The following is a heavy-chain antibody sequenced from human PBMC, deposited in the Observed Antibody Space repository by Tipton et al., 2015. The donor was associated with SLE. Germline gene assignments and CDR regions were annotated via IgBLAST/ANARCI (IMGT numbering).Heavy chain of an antibody. CDR1: GGSFSGYY. D-gene: IGHD4-17*01. V-gene: IGHV4-34*01. CDR3: AREIKATVTSFDY. Sequence: TLSLTCAVYGGSFSGYYWSWIRQPPGKGLEWIGEINHSGSTNYNPSLKSRVTISVDTSKNQFSLKLSSVTAADTAVYYCAREIKATVTSFDYWGQVTLVTVSS. CDR2: INHSGST. J-gene: IGHJ4*02.